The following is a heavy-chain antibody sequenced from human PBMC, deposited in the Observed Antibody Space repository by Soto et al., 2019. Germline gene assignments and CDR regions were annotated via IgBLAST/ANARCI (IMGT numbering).Heavy chain of an antibody. V-gene: IGHV1-8*01. D-gene: IGHD3-3*01. CDR1: GYTFTSYD. CDR2: MNPNSGNT. J-gene: IGHJ6*02. CDR3: ARGATGQYDFWSGYYPWYYYYGMDV. Sequence: ASVKVSCKASGYTFTSYDINWVRQATGQGLEWMGWMNPNSGNTGYAQKFQGRVTMTRNTSISTAYMELSSLRSEDTAVYYCARGATGQYDFWSGYYPWYYYYGMDVWGQGTTVTVSS.